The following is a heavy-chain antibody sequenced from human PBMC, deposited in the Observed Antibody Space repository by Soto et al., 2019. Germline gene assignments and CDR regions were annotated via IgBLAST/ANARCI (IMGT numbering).Heavy chain of an antibody. D-gene: IGHD3-10*01. CDR3: ARDLGGVRGVLDY. Sequence: QVQLVESGGGVVQPGRSLRLSCAASGFTFSSYDMHWVRQAPGKGLEWVAVIWYDGSNKYYADSVKGRFTISRDNSKNTLYLQMNSLRAEDTAVYYCARDLGGVRGVLDYWGQGTLVTVSS. CDR2: IWYDGSNK. CDR1: GFTFSSYD. V-gene: IGHV3-33*01. J-gene: IGHJ4*02.